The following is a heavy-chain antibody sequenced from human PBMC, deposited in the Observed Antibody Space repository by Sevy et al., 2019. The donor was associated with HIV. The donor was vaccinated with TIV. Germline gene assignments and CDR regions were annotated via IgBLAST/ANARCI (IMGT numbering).Heavy chain of an antibody. CDR1: GFTFSTYA. CDR3: AKHVGNPSGPFDI. D-gene: IGHD3-10*01. V-gene: IGHV3-23*01. Sequence: GGSLRLSCGASGFTFSTYAMSWVRQAPGKGLDWVSTITGGGGNKFYSDSVKGRFTISRDNSMNMVYLQLNSLRVEDMAVYYCAKHVGNPSGPFDIWGQGTMVTVSS. J-gene: IGHJ3*02. CDR2: ITGGGGNK.